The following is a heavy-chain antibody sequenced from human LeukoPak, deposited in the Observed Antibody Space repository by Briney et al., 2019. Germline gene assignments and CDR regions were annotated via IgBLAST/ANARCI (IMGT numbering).Heavy chain of an antibody. CDR1: GGSLSNYY. D-gene: IGHD6-13*01. CDR3: ARHYIAAGGGDAFDI. J-gene: IGHJ3*02. Sequence: SETLSLTCTVSGGSLSNYYWSWIRQPPGKGLEWIGYIYYSGSPTYNPSLRSRVTISVDTSKNQCSLKLSSVTAADTAVYYCARHYIAAGGGDAFDIWGQGTMVTVSS. CDR2: IYYSGSP. V-gene: IGHV4-59*08.